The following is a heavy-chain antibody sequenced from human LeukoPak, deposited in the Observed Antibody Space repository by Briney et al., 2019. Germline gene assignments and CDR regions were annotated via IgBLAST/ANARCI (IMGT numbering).Heavy chain of an antibody. V-gene: IGHV3-53*01. J-gene: IGHJ4*02. CDR1: GFTVSSNY. CDR2: IYSGGST. D-gene: IGHD5-18*01. Sequence: PGGSLRLSCAASGFTVSSNYRSWVRQAPGKGLEWVSVIYSGGSTYYADSVKGRFTISRDNSKNTLYLQMNSLRAEDTAVYYCARAGWIQLWSYFDYWGQGTLVTVSS. CDR3: ARAGWIQLWSYFDY.